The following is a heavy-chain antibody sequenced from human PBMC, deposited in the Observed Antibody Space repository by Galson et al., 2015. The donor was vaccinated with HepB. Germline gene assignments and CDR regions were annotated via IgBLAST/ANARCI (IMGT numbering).Heavy chain of an antibody. V-gene: IGHV6-1*01. CDR3: ARVVRFSSLEGPYYYYGMDV. CDR1: GDSVSSNSAA. Sequence: CAISGDSVSSNSAAWNWFRQSPSRGLEWLGRTYYRSKWYNDYAVSVKSRITINPDTSKNQFSLQLNSVTPEDTAVYYCARVVRFSSLEGPYYYYGMDVWGQGTTVTVSS. D-gene: IGHD3-3*01. J-gene: IGHJ6*02. CDR2: TYYRSKWYN.